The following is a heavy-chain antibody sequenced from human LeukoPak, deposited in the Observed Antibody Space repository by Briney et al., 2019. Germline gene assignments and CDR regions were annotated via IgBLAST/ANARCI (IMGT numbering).Heavy chain of an antibody. CDR1: GYTFTSSD. CDR2: MNPNNGDT. J-gene: IGHJ4*02. Sequence: GASVKVSCKASGYTFTSSDINWVRQATGQGLEWMGRMNPNNGDTGYAQRFKGRITMTRDTSISTAYMKLISLTSGDTAVYFCVRGGRGYGSYHYFNCWGQGTLVTVSS. CDR3: VRGGRGYGSYHYFNC. D-gene: IGHD1-26*01. V-gene: IGHV1-8*01.